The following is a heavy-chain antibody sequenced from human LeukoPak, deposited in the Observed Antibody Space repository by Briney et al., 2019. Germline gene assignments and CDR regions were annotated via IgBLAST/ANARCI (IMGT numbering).Heavy chain of an antibody. CDR3: ARGLRRGYSYVPY. CDR2: ISSSGSTI. Sequence: GGSLRLSCAASGFTFSDYYMSWIRQAPGKGQEWVSYISSSGSTIYYADSVKGRFTISRDNAKNSLYLQMNSLRAEDTAVYYCARGLRRGYSYVPYWGQGTLVTVSS. J-gene: IGHJ4*02. V-gene: IGHV3-11*04. D-gene: IGHD5-18*01. CDR1: GFTFSDYY.